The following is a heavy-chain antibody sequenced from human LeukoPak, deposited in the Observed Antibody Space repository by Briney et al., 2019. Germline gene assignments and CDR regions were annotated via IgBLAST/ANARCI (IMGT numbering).Heavy chain of an antibody. J-gene: IGHJ2*01. CDR1: GFTFSGYA. Sequence: GGSLRLSCEASGFTFSGYAMSWVRQAPGKGLEWVSAVSGSGGSTYYADSVKGRFTISRDNSKNTLYLQMNSLRAEDTAVYYCAKEGDYGYWYFDLWGRGTLVTVSS. CDR3: AKEGDYGYWYFDL. V-gene: IGHV3-23*01. CDR2: VSGSGGST. D-gene: IGHD4-17*01.